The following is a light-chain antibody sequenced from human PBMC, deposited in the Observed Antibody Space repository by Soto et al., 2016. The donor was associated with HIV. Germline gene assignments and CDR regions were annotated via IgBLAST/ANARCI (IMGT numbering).Light chain of an antibody. J-gene: IGLJ1*01. CDR3: QSADSSGTSV. CDR1: ALPKKY. Sequence: SYELTQPPSVSVSPGQTARIICSGDALPKKYAYWYQQKPGQAPVLVIYKDSERPSGIPERFSGSSSGTTVTLTISGVQAEDEADYYCQSADSSGTSVSGTGTKVTVL. CDR2: KDS. V-gene: IGLV3-25*03.